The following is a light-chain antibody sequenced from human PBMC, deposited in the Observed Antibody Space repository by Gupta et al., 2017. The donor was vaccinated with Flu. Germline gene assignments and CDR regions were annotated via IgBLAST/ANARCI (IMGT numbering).Light chain of an antibody. J-gene: IGLJ3*02. CDR1: NSDIGVFKY. CDR3: CSYAGTYNWV. V-gene: IGLV2-11*01. CDR2: DVS. Sequence: TNSDIGVFKYVSWYQQLPGKAPQLMIYDVSRRPSGVPDRFSGSTSGNTASLTISGLQAEDEADYFCCSYAGTYNWVFGGGTKLTVL.